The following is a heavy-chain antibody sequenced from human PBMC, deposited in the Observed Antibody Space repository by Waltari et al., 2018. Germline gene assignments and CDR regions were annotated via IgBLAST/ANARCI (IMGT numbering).Heavy chain of an antibody. CDR3: VRLAQRTYRSPVPGRHYYYGMDV. Sequence: EEQLLESGGGLVQPGDSLRLSCAASGFRFSNYWMNWVRQAPGKGLVWVERISNDWISLTYADSVKGRFTISIDNAKNTLYLQMKRLRAEYTAVYYCVRLAQRTYRSPVPGRHYYYGMDVWGQGTTVTVSS. CDR2: ISNDWISL. D-gene: IGHD3-10*01. CDR1: GFRFSNYW. V-gene: IGHV3-74*03. J-gene: IGHJ6*02.